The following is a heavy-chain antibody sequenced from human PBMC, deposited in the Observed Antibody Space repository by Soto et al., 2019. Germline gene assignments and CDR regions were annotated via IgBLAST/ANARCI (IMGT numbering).Heavy chain of an antibody. J-gene: IGHJ6*02. CDR3: ARVGTYDFWSGYYLIGVTDYYYGMDV. Sequence: SVKVSCKASVYTFTSYGISWVRQAPGQGLEWMGWISAYNGNTNYAQKLHGRVTMTTVTSTSTAYMELRSLRSDDTAVYYCARVGTYDFWSGYYLIGVTDYYYGMDVWGQGTTVTVSS. CDR1: VYTFTSYG. CDR2: ISAYNGNT. D-gene: IGHD3-3*01. V-gene: IGHV1-18*04.